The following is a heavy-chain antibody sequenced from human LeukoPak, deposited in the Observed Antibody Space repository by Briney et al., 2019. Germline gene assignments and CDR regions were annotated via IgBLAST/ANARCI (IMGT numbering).Heavy chain of an antibody. CDR1: GFTFSSNA. CDR3: AKDLRVAVGRGYFDY. J-gene: IGHJ4*02. V-gene: IGHV3-23*01. Sequence: GGSRRLSCAASGFTFSSNAMSWVRQAPGKGLEWVSGISGTGHSTYYADPVKGRFTISRDNSKNTLNLQMNSLRAEDTAVYYCAKDLRVAVGRGYFDYWGQGTLVTVSS. CDR2: ISGTGHST. D-gene: IGHD6-19*01.